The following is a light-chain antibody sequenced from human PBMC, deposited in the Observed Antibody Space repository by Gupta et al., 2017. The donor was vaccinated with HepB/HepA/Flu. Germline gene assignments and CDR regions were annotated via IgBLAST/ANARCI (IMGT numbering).Light chain of an antibody. CDR2: AAS. CDR1: QSSSSY. V-gene: IGKV1-39*01. CDR3: QQSYSTPLT. J-gene: IGKJ4*01. Sequence: DIQITQSPSSLSASVGDRVTITCRASQSSSSYLKWYQQKPGKATKLLIDAASSLQSGVPSMFSGSGSRTYFTLTISRLQPEDFATYYCQQSYSTPLTFGGGTKVEIK.